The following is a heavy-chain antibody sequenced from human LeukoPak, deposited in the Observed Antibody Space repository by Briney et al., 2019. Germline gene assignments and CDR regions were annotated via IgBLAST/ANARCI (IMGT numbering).Heavy chain of an antibody. Sequence: GASVKVSCKASGYTFTGYYMHWVRQAPGQGLEWMGWINPNSGGTNYAQKFQGRVTMTRDTSISTAYMELSRLRSDNTAVYYCARACRQYSSGCFDYWGQGTLVTVSS. CDR3: ARACRQYSSGCFDY. V-gene: IGHV1-2*02. D-gene: IGHD6-19*01. J-gene: IGHJ4*02. CDR2: INPNSGGT. CDR1: GYTFTGYY.